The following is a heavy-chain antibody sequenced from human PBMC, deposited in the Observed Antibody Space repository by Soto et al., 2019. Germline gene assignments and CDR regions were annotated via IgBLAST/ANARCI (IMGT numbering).Heavy chain of an antibody. J-gene: IGHJ3*01. D-gene: IGHD6-13*01. Sequence: QLQLQESGPGLVKPSETLSLTCTVSGGSISSSSYYWGWIRQPPGKGLEWIGSIYYSGSTYYNPSLKSRVTISVDTSKNQFSLKLSSVTAADTAVYYCARQFGIAAAGGSFSETWGQGTMVTVSS. CDR1: GGSISSSSYY. CDR2: IYYSGST. V-gene: IGHV4-39*01. CDR3: ARQFGIAAAGGSFSET.